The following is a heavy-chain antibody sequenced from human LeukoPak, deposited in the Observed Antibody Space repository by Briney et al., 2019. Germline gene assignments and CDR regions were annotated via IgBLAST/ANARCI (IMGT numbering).Heavy chain of an antibody. J-gene: IGHJ5*02. Sequence: SETLSLTCTVSGGSMTTDYWSWIRQPPGKGLEWIGEINHSGSTNYNPSLKSRVTISVDTSKNQFSLKLSSVTAADTAVYYCARRRSSGWYRWFDPWGQGTLVTVSS. V-gene: IGHV4-34*01. CDR3: ARRRSSGWYRWFDP. CDR2: INHSGST. CDR1: GGSMTTDY. D-gene: IGHD6-19*01.